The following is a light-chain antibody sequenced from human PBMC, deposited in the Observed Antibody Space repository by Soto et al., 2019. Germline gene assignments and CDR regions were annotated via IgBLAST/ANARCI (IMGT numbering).Light chain of an antibody. Sequence: EIMLTQSPATLSLSPGERAILSCRASQSVGTYLAWYQQKPGQAPRLLIYDASNRATGIPARFGGSGSGTDFTLTINSLEPEDFAVYYCQQRSNWPLTFGGGTKVDI. J-gene: IGKJ4*01. CDR3: QQRSNWPLT. CDR2: DAS. V-gene: IGKV3-11*01. CDR1: QSVGTY.